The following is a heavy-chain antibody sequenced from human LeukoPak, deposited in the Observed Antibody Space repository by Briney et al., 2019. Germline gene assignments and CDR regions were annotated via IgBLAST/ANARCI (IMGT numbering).Heavy chain of an antibody. CDR2: ISGSSGST. D-gene: IGHD6-13*01. V-gene: IGHV3-23*01. Sequence: GGSLRLSCAASGFTFSSYAMSWVRQAPGKGLEWVSAISGSSGSTYYADSVKGRFTISRDNSKNTLYLQMNSLRAEDTAVYYCAKADRSSRGHFDYWGQGTLVTVSS. J-gene: IGHJ4*02. CDR3: AKADRSSRGHFDY. CDR1: GFTFSSYA.